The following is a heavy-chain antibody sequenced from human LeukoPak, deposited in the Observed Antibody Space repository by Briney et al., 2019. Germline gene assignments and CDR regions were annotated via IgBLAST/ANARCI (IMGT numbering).Heavy chain of an antibody. J-gene: IGHJ4*02. CDR3: AKNGDSERWLQPKFVTH. CDR2: ISYDGSNN. D-gene: IGHD5-24*01. CDR1: GFTFSSYA. V-gene: IGHV3-30*04. Sequence: GGSLRLSCAAPGFTFSSYAMHWVRQAPGKGLEWVAVISYDGSNNYYADSVKGRFTVSRDNSKNTLYLQMNSLRAEDTAVYYCAKNGDSERWLQPKFVTHWGQGTLVTVSS.